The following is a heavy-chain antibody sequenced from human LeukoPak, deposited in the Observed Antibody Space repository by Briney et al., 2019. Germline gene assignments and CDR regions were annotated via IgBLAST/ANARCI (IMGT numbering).Heavy chain of an antibody. CDR1: GFTFNDYY. J-gene: IGHJ5*02. CDR3: ATDGAGFDT. Sequence: GGSLRLSCAASGFTFNDYYMSWLRQAPGKGLEWLSYINIGGTNTHYADSVKGRFTISRDNAKKSLYLEMNKLRAEDTAVYYCATDGAGFDTWGQGVLVTVSS. V-gene: IGHV3-11*01. CDR2: INIGGTNT.